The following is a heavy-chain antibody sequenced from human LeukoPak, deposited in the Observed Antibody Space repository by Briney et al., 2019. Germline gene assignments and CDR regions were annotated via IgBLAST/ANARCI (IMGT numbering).Heavy chain of an antibody. Sequence: GGSLRLSCAASRFTFSSYSMNWVRQAPGKGLEWVSSISSSSSYIYYADSVKGRFTISRDNAKNSLYLQMNSLRAEDTAVYYCARDRQMVREFDYWGQGTLVTVSS. CDR1: RFTFSSYS. CDR2: ISSSSSYI. CDR3: ARDRQMVREFDY. V-gene: IGHV3-21*01. J-gene: IGHJ4*02. D-gene: IGHD3-10*01.